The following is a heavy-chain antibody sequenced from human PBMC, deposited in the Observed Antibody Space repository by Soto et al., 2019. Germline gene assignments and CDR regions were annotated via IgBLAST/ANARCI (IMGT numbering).Heavy chain of an antibody. Sequence: PGGSLRLSCAASGFTFSSYGMHWVRQAPGKGLEWVAVISYDGSNKYYADSVKGRFTISRDNSKNTLYLQMNSLRAEDTAVYYCAKDLHSMWLSYFDYWGQGTLVTVSS. V-gene: IGHV3-30*18. CDR2: ISYDGSNK. D-gene: IGHD6-19*01. CDR1: GFTFSSYG. CDR3: AKDLHSMWLSYFDY. J-gene: IGHJ4*02.